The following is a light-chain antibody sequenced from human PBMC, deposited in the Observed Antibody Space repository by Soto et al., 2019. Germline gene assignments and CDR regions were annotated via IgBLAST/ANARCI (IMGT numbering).Light chain of an antibody. J-gene: IGLJ1*01. Sequence: QSVLTQPASVSGSPGQSINISCTGTSSDVGGYNYVSWYQHHPGKAPKLIIYDVSNRPSGVSNPFSGSKSGNTASLTISGLQPEDEADYYCSSYTTSNTRQIVVGTGTKVTV. CDR1: SSDVGGYNY. CDR3: SSYTTSNTRQIV. V-gene: IGLV2-14*03. CDR2: DVS.